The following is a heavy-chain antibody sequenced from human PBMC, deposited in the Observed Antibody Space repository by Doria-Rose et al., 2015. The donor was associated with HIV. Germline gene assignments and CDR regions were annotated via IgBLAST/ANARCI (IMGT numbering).Heavy chain of an antibody. CDR1: GVSLSSPGMG. V-gene: IGHV2-26*01. J-gene: IGHJ4*02. D-gene: IGHD6-13*01. CDR2: ISADDER. CDR3: ARIKSSRWYHKYYFDF. Sequence: QVTLKESGPVLVKPTETLALTCTVSGVSLSSPGMGVSWIRQHPGRALEWLANISADDERSYKTSQKSRLTISRGTSKSQVVLTMTDMDPVDTATYYCARIKSSRWYHKYYFDFWGQGTLVIVS.